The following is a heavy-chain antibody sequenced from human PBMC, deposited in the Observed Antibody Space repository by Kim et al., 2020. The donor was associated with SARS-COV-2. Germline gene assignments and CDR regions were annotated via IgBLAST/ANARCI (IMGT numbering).Heavy chain of an antibody. V-gene: IGHV4-59*01. Sequence: NPSLKGRVTISVDTSKNQCALKLSSVTAADTAVYYCARKQQLVEGDAFDIWGQGTMVTVSS. J-gene: IGHJ3*02. D-gene: IGHD6-13*01. CDR3: ARKQQLVEGDAFDI.